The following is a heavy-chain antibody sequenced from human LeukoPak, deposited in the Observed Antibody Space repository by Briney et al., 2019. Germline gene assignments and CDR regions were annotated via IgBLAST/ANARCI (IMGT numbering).Heavy chain of an antibody. V-gene: IGHV4-59*01. CDR1: GGSISSYY. J-gene: IGHJ3*02. CDR2: IYYSGST. Sequence: PSETLSLTCTVSGGSISSYYWSWIRQPPGKGLEWIGYIYYSGSTNYNPSLKSRVTISVDTSKNRFSLKLSSVTAADTAVYYCARPGYSYGLNAFDIWGQGTMVTVSS. CDR3: ARPGYSYGLNAFDI. D-gene: IGHD5-18*01.